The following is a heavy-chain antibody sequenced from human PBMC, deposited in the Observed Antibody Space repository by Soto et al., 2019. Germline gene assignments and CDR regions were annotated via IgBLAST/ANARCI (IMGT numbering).Heavy chain of an antibody. CDR3: AKDIRRSIAVAGSDY. V-gene: IGHV3-23*01. CDR2: ISGSGGST. Sequence: GGSLRLSFAASGFTFSSYAMSWFRQAPGKGLEWVSAISGSGGSTYYADSVKGRFTISRDNSKNTLYLQMNSLRAEDTAVYYCAKDIRRSIAVAGSDYWGQGTLVTVSS. CDR1: GFTFSSYA. J-gene: IGHJ4*02. D-gene: IGHD6-19*01.